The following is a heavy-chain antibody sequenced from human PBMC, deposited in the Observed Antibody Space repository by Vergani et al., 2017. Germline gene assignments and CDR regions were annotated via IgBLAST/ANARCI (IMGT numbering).Heavy chain of an antibody. D-gene: IGHD3-16*01. CDR1: GDSIISRSYY. V-gene: IGHV4-39*01. CDR2: IYNSGNG. CDR3: ASGKYYSDSTSHFRGRYFDV. J-gene: IGHJ2*01. Sequence: QMQLQESRPGLVKASETLSLTCTVSGDSIISRSYYWGWIRQPPGKGLEWIGSIYNSGNGDSSSSLKSRVTISADTSKNQFSLRLTSVTAADTAVYYCASGKYYSDSTSHFRGRYFDVWGGGTLVTVPS.